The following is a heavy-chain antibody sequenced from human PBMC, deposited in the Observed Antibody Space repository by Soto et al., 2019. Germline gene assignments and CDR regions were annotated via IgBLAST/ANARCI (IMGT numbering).Heavy chain of an antibody. CDR3: GTVFEY. V-gene: IGHV3-74*01. J-gene: IGHJ4*02. CDR2: MRDDGRGT. D-gene: IGHD4-17*01. CDR1: GVTVARSW. Sequence: EVQLVESGGGLVQPGGSLRLSCAASGVTVARSWMHWVRQAPGQGLVWVSRMRDDGRGTSYAGPVRGRFTISRDNAKNTVYLQMNSLRAEDTAVYYCGTVFEYWGEGSLVTVSS.